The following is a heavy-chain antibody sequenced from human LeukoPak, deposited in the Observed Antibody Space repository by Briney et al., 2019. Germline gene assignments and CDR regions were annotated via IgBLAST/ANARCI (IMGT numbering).Heavy chain of an antibody. Sequence: GGSLRLSCAASGFTFSDYYMSWIRQAPGKGLEWVSYISSSSSYTNYADSVKSRFTISRDNAKNSLYLQMNSLRAEDTAVYYCARDRWIQLWSTDNTDAFDIWGQGTMVTVSS. CDR1: GFTFSDYY. D-gene: IGHD5-18*01. CDR3: ARDRWIQLWSTDNTDAFDI. J-gene: IGHJ3*02. V-gene: IGHV3-11*06. CDR2: ISSSSSYT.